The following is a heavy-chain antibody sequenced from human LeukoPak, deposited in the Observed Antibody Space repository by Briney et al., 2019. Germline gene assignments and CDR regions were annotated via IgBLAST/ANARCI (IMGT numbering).Heavy chain of an antibody. CDR2: ISWNSGSI. J-gene: IGHJ4*02. CDR1: GFTFDDYA. CDR3: ERVSMSQY. D-gene: IGHD5/OR15-5a*01. V-gene: IGHV3-9*01. Sequence: PGGSLRLSCAASGFTFDDYAMHWVRQAPGKGPEWVSGISWNSGSIGYADSVKGRFTISRDSSKNTLYLQMNNLRVEDTAVYYCERVSMSQYWGQGTLVTVPS.